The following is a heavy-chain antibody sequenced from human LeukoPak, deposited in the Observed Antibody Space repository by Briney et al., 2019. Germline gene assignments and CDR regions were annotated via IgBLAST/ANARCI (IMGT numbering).Heavy chain of an antibody. J-gene: IGHJ5*02. Sequence: ASVKVSCKASGGTFSSYAISWVRQAPGQGLEWMGGIIPIFGTANYAQKFQGRVTITTDESTSTAYMELSSLRSEDAAVYYCARSPNPSGGTGYNWFDPWGQGTLVTV. CDR2: IIPIFGTA. D-gene: IGHD2-15*01. V-gene: IGHV1-69*05. CDR3: ARSPNPSGGTGYNWFDP. CDR1: GGTFSSYA.